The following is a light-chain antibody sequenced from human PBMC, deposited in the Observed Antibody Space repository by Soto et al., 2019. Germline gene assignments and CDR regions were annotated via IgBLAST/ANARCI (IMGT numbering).Light chain of an antibody. Sequence: GLTQPPSASGTPGQGVTISCSGSTSNIGSNYVYWYQQLPGTAPKLLIYRNNQRPSGVPDRFSGSKSGTSASLAISGLRSDDEADYFCATWDDSLNGFYVFGTGTKVTVL. CDR1: TSNIGSNY. V-gene: IGLV1-47*01. CDR2: RNN. J-gene: IGLJ1*01. CDR3: ATWDDSLNGFYV.